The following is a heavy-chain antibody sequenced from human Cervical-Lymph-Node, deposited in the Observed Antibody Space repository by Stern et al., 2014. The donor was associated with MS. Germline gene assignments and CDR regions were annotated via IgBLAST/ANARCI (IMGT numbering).Heavy chain of an antibody. CDR1: GYTFTSYG. CDR3: ARDGSYLWDY. V-gene: IGHV1-18*01. D-gene: IGHD3-10*01. CDR2: ISPYNGNT. J-gene: IGHJ4*02. Sequence: VQLVESGAEVKKPGASVKVSCKATGYTFTSYGISWVRQAPGQGPEWMGWISPYNGNTHFAQKMQGRLTMTTDTSTSTAYMELRSLRSDDTAVYYCARDGSYLWDYWGQGTQVTVSS.